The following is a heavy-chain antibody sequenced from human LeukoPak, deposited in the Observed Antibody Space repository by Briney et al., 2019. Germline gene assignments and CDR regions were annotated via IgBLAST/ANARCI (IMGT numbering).Heavy chain of an antibody. Sequence: PGGSLRLSCAASGSAFSGYWMHWVRQAPGKGLVWVSRIKSDGSSTNYADSVKGRFTISRDNAKNTLYLQMNSLRAEDTAVYYCVRESWYFNYWGQGTLVTVSS. CDR1: GSAFSGYW. CDR3: VRESWYFNY. D-gene: IGHD3-10*01. J-gene: IGHJ4*02. V-gene: IGHV3-74*01. CDR2: IKSDGSST.